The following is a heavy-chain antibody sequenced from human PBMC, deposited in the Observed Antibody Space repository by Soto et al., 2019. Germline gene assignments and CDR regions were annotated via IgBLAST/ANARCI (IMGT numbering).Heavy chain of an antibody. Sequence: EVQLVESGGGLVQPGGSLRLSCAVSGFTFSSLWMHWVRQAPGEGLVWVSRINTDGSSTSYADSVKGRFTISRDNAKNTLYLQMNSLRVEDTAMYYCAKRGVDTFGLSYWGQGTLVTVSS. D-gene: IGHD3-10*01. J-gene: IGHJ4*02. CDR3: AKRGVDTFGLSY. CDR2: INTDGSST. V-gene: IGHV3-74*01. CDR1: GFTFSSLW.